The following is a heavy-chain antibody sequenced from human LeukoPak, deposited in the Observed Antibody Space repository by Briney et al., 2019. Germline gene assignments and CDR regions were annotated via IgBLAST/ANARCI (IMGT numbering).Heavy chain of an antibody. V-gene: IGHV4-31*03. CDR3: ATTYYYDSSVNY. Sequence: SETLSLTCTVSGGSISSGGYYWSWIRQHPGKGLEWIGYIYYSGSTYYNPSLKSRVTISVDTSKNQFSLKLSSVTAADTAVYYCATTYYYDSSVNYWGQGTLVTVSS. CDR1: GGSISSGGYY. D-gene: IGHD3-22*01. J-gene: IGHJ4*02. CDR2: IYYSGST.